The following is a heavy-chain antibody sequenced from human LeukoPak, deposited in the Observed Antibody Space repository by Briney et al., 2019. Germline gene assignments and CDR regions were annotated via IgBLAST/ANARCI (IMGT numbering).Heavy chain of an antibody. V-gene: IGHV5-51*01. CDR2: IYPGDSDT. CDR3: ARRDYYGSGSYLTYYFDY. Sequence: GESLKISCKGSGYSFTSYWIGWVRQMPGKGLEWMGIIYPGDSDTRYSPSFQGQVTISADKSISTAYLQWSSLKALDTAMYYCARRDYYGSGSYLTYYFDYWGQGTLVTVSS. CDR1: GYSFTSYW. J-gene: IGHJ4*02. D-gene: IGHD3-10*01.